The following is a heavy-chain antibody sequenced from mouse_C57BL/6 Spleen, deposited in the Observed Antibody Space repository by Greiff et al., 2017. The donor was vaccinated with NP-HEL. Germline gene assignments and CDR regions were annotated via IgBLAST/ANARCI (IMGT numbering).Heavy chain of an antibody. J-gene: IGHJ4*01. Sequence: EVQLVESGGGLVKPGGSLKLSCAASGFTFSSYAMSWVRQTPEKRLEWVATISDGGSYTYYPDNVKGRFTISRDNAKNNLYLQMSHLKSEDTAMYYCARDREPSYAMDYWGQGTSVTVSS. CDR1: GFTFSSYA. CDR2: ISDGGSYT. CDR3: ARDREPSYAMDY. D-gene: IGHD3-1*01. V-gene: IGHV5-4*01.